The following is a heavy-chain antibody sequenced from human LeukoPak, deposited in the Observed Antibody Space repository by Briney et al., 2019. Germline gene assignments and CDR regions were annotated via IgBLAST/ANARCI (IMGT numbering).Heavy chain of an antibody. CDR1: GFIFSSSA. CDR3: ARDRHLTSSWHYFDY. CDR2: ISGSGDRT. V-gene: IGHV3-23*01. Sequence: GGSLRLSCAASGFIFSSSAMTWVRQAPGKGLEWVSSISGSGDRTYYADSVKGRFTISRDKSKNTVYLQMNSLRAEDTAVYYCARDRHLTSSWHYFDYWGQGTLVTVSS. D-gene: IGHD6-13*01. J-gene: IGHJ4*02.